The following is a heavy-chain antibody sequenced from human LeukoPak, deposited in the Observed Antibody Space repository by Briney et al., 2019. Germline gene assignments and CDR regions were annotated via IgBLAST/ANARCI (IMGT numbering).Heavy chain of an antibody. Sequence: GGSLRLSCAASGFTFSDYYMSWIRQAPGKGLEWVSYISSSGSTIYYADSVKGRFTISRDNAKNSLYLQMNSLRAEDTAVYYCASTPRLEYSSSSYAFDIWGQGTMVTVSS. CDR3: ASTPRLEYSSSSYAFDI. CDR2: ISSSGSTI. J-gene: IGHJ3*02. CDR1: GFTFSDYY. V-gene: IGHV3-11*04. D-gene: IGHD6-6*01.